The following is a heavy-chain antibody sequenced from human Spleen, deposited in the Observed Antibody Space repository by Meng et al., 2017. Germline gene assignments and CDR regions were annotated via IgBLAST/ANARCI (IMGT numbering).Heavy chain of an antibody. D-gene: IGHD3-16*01. J-gene: IGHJ5*02. CDR3: ASWLNS. Sequence: GESLKISCAASGFTFSSYAMSWVRQAPGKGLEWVGRIKTNSEGGAIDYAAPVKGRFIISRDDSQNTMYLQMNSLKTEDTAVYFCASWLNSWGQGTLVTVSS. V-gene: IGHV3-15*01. CDR2: IKTNSEGGAI. CDR1: GFTFSSYA.